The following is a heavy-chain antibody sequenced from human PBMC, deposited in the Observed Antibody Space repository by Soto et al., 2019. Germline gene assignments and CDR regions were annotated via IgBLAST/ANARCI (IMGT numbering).Heavy chain of an antibody. CDR2: ISWNRGSI. CDR3: AKAVAYYDILTGYSK. Sequence: EVQLVESGGGLVQPGRSLRLSCAASGFTFDDYAMHWVRQAPGKGLEWVSGISWNRGSIGYADSVKGRFTISRDNAKNSLYLQMKSLRAEDTAWYYCAKAVAYYDILTGYSKWGQGTLVTVSS. V-gene: IGHV3-9*01. D-gene: IGHD3-9*01. J-gene: IGHJ1*01. CDR1: GFTFDDYA.